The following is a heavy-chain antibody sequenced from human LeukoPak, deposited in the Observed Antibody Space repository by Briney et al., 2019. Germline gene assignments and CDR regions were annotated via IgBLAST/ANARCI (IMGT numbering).Heavy chain of an antibody. CDR3: ARDVGANNWFDP. V-gene: IGHV3-66*01. CDR2: IYSGGST. D-gene: IGHD1-26*01. J-gene: IGHJ5*02. Sequence: GGSLRLSCAASGFTVSSNYMSWVRQAPGKGLEWVSVIYSGGSTYYADSVKGRFTISRDNSKNTLYLQMNSPRAEDTAVYYCARDVGANNWFDPWGQGTLVTVSS. CDR1: GFTVSSNY.